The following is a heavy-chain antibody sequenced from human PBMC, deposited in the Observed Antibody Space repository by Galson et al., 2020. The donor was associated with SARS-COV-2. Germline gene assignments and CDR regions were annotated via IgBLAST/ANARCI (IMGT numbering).Heavy chain of an antibody. CDR2: IYYSGST. V-gene: IGHV4-59*13. CDR3: ARRGGSYYDFWSGSNWFDP. J-gene: IGHJ5*02. CDR1: GGSISSYY. Sequence: SETLSLTCTVSGGSISSYYWSWIRQPPGKGLEWIGYIYYSGSTNYNPSLKSRVTISVDTSKNQFSLKLSSVTAADTAVYYCARRGGSYYDFWSGSNWFDPWGQGTLVTVSS. D-gene: IGHD3-3*01.